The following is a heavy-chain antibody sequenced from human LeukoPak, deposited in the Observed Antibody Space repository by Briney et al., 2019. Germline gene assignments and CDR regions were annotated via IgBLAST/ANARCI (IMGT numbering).Heavy chain of an antibody. J-gene: IGHJ4*02. Sequence: GGSLRLSCAASGFTFSSYWMHWVRQAPGKGLVWVSRINSDGSSTSYADSVKGRFTISRDNAKNTLYLQMNSLRAEDTAVYYCERVRIAAAGTLYYFDYWGQGTLVTVSS. CDR2: INSDGSST. D-gene: IGHD6-13*01. CDR3: ERVRIAAAGTLYYFDY. V-gene: IGHV3-74*01. CDR1: GFTFSSYW.